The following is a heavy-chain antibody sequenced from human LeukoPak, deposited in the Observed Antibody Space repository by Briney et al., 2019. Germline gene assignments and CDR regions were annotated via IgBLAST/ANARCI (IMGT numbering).Heavy chain of an antibody. Sequence: SETLSLTCTVSGYSISSGYYWGWIRQPPGKGLEWIGSIYHSGRTFYNPSLKSRVTISVDTSKNQFSLKLTSVTAADTAVYYCAMTTVVTSDPYFDYWGQGTLVTVSS. J-gene: IGHJ4*02. CDR2: IYHSGRT. D-gene: IGHD4-23*01. CDR1: GYSISSGYY. V-gene: IGHV4-38-2*02. CDR3: AMTTVVTSDPYFDY.